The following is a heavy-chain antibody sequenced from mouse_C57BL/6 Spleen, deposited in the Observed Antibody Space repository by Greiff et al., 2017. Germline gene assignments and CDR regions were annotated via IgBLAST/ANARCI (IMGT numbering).Heavy chain of an antibody. D-gene: IGHD2-3*01. V-gene: IGHV1-20*01. CDR1: GYSFTGYF. CDR3: ARWLLLDY. J-gene: IGHJ2*01. CDR2: INPYNGDT. Sequence: DVKLVESGPELVKPGDSVKISCKASGYSFTGYFMNWVMQSHGKSLEWIGRINPYNGDTFYNQKFKGKATLTVDKSSSTAHMELRSLTSEDSAVYYCARWLLLDYWGQGTTLTVSS.